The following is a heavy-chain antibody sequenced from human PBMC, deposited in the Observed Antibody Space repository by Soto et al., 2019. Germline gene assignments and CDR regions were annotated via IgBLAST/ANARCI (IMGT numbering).Heavy chain of an antibody. J-gene: IGHJ3*01. Sequence: GGSLRLSCAASGFTFSSYAMHWVRQAPGKGLEWVASISSGSVYIDFADSVKGRFTISRDDVTNSVSLQMDSLRVEDTGIYYCERYDAFKAFDLWGQGTMVTVSS. CDR2: ISSGSVYI. CDR3: ERYDAFKAFDL. V-gene: IGHV3-21*06. D-gene: IGHD1-1*01. CDR1: GFTFSSYA.